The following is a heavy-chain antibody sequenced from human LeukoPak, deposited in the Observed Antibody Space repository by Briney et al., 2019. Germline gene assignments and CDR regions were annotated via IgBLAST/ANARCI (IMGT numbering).Heavy chain of an antibody. D-gene: IGHD6-6*01. V-gene: IGHV1-8*03. CDR3: ARFNVGSSIAPDY. Sequence: ASVKVSCKASGYTFTSYGISWVRQAPGQGLEWMGWMNPNSGNTGYAQKFQGRVTITRNTSITTAYMELSSLRSEDTAVYYCARFNVGSSIAPDYWGQGTLVTVSS. CDR1: GYTFTSYG. J-gene: IGHJ4*02. CDR2: MNPNSGNT.